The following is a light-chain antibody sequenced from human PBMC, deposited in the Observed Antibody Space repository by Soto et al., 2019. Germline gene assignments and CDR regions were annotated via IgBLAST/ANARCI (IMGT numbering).Light chain of an antibody. CDR2: EVS. J-gene: IGLJ3*02. CDR1: SSDVGNYNL. Sequence: QSVLTQPASVSGSPGQSITISCTGTSSDVGNYNLVSWYQQHPGKTPKLMISEVSKRPSEVSNRFSGSKSGNTASLTISGLQAEDEADYYCCSYASSSTWVFGGGTKVTVL. V-gene: IGLV2-23*02. CDR3: CSYASSSTWV.